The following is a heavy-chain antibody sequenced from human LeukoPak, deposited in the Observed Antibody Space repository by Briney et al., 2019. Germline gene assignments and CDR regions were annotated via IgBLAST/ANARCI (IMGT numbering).Heavy chain of an antibody. Sequence: KPSETLSLTCTVSGASVSIGSYSWSWIRQPPGKGLEWIGYIYYSGSAKYNPSLKSRVTISVDTSKNQFSLQLSSVTAADTAVYYCARGPSTIFGVGNYCDYWGQGTLVTVSS. CDR2: IYYSGSA. J-gene: IGHJ4*02. CDR3: ARGPSTIFGVGNYCDY. D-gene: IGHD3-3*01. CDR1: GASVSIGSYS. V-gene: IGHV4-61*01.